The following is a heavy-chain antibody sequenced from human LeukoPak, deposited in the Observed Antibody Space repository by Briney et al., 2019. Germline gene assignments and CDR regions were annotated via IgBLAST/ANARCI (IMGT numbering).Heavy chain of an antibody. V-gene: IGHV3-7*01. Sequence: PGGSLGLSCAASGFTFSSYWMSWVRQAPGKGLEWVANIKQDGSEKYYVDSVKGRFTISRDNAKNSLYLQMNSLRAEDTAVYYCARDKIVGATQFDYWGQGTLVTVSS. D-gene: IGHD1-26*01. CDR1: GFTFSSYW. J-gene: IGHJ4*02. CDR2: IKQDGSEK. CDR3: ARDKIVGATQFDY.